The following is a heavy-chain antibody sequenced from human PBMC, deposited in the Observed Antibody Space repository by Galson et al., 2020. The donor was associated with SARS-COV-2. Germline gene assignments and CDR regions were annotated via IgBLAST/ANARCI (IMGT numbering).Heavy chain of an antibody. CDR1: GFALSNSA. Sequence: QLGESLKISCAASGFALSNSAMHWVRQAPGKGLEWVAIISYDGTTKYNSDSVKGRFTISRDISKNTLYLQMNSLRPEDTAVYYCARETDDHTGGGYDDGGRGARVAVSA. V-gene: IGHV3-30*04. CDR2: ISYDGTTK. J-gene: IGHJ4*02. D-gene: IGHD2-8*02. CDR3: ARETDDHTGGGYDD.